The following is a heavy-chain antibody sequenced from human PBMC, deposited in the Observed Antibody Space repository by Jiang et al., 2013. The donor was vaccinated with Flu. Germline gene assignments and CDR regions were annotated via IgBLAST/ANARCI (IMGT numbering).Heavy chain of an antibody. V-gene: IGHV4-34*01. CDR2: INHSGST. Sequence: VLLKPSETLSLTCAVYGGSFSGHYWSWIRQPPGKGLEWIAEINHSGSTNYNPSLKSRVTISVDTSKNQFSLNLSSVTAADTAVYYCARRPPTDYWGQGTLVTVSS. J-gene: IGHJ4*02. CDR1: GGSFSGHY. CDR3: ARRPPTDY.